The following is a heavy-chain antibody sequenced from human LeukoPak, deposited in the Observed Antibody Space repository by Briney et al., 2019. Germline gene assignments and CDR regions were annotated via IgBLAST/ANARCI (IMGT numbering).Heavy chain of an antibody. J-gene: IGHJ4*02. CDR2: IYYSGST. Sequence: SETLSLTCTVSGGSISSSSYYWGWIRQPPGKGLEWIGSIYYSGSTYYNPSLKSRVTISVDTSKNQFSLKLSSVTAADTAVYYCARDPAGGEWSFFDYWGQGTLVTVSS. V-gene: IGHV4-39*07. CDR1: GGSISSSSYY. D-gene: IGHD3-16*02. CDR3: ARDPAGGEWSFFDY.